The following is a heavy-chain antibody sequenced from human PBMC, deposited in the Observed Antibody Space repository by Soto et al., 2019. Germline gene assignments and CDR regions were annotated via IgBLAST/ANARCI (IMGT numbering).Heavy chain of an antibody. CDR3: ARIQHADLTGDYYFDY. Sequence: SGPTLVNPTQTLTLTCTFSGFSLSTSGMCVSWIRQPPGKALEWLALIDWDDDKYYSTSLKTRLTISKDTSKNQVVLTMTNMDPVDTATYYCARIQHADLTGDYYFDYWGQGTLVTVSS. V-gene: IGHV2-70*01. J-gene: IGHJ4*02. CDR1: GFSLSTSGMC. D-gene: IGHD7-27*01. CDR2: IDWDDDK.